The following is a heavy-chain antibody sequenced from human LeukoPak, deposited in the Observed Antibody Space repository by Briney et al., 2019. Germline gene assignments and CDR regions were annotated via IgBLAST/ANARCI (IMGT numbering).Heavy chain of an antibody. CDR3: AKDYFYGSGSFGDWFDP. J-gene: IGHJ5*02. D-gene: IGHD3-10*01. CDR1: GFTFSSYA. V-gene: IGHV3-23*01. Sequence: PGGSLRLSCAASGFTFSSYAMSWVRQAPGKGLEWVSAISGSGGSTYYADSVKGRFTISRDNSKNTLYLQMNSLGAEDTAVYYCAKDYFYGSGSFGDWFDPWGQGTLVTVSS. CDR2: ISGSGGST.